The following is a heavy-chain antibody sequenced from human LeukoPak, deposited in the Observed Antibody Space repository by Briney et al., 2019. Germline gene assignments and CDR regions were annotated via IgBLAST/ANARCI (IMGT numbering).Heavy chain of an antibody. Sequence: ESGGSLRLSCAASGFTFSDCWMTWVSQAPGKGLEWLANINQDGGDKYYVDSVKGRFTISRDNPKNSLYLQLNSLRAEDTAVYYCARDPVGPYGMDVWGQGTTVTVSS. V-gene: IGHV3-7*05. J-gene: IGHJ6*02. D-gene: IGHD1-26*01. CDR1: GFTFSDCW. CDR2: INQDGGDK. CDR3: ARDPVGPYGMDV.